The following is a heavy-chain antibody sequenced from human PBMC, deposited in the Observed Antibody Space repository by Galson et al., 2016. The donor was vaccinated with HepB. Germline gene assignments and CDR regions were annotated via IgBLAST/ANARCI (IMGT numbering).Heavy chain of an antibody. CDR1: GGTFDGYA. D-gene: IGHD6-25*01. V-gene: IGHV1-69*06. CDR3: ARGERRYYFDD. Sequence: SVKVSCKASGGTFDGYAISWVRQAPGQGLEWMGGIIPIFRTADYAPRFQGRVTITADKSTSTAYMELSSLTSEDTAVYYCARGERRYYFDDWGQGTLVTVFS. J-gene: IGHJ4*02. CDR2: IIPIFRTA.